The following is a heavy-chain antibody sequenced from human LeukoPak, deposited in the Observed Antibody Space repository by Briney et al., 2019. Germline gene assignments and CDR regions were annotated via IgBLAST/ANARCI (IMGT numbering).Heavy chain of an antibody. D-gene: IGHD1-26*01. V-gene: IGHV1-46*01. J-gene: IGHJ5*02. CDR1: GYIFTSYY. CDR3: ARVGATYSGDP. CDR2: INPSGNST. Sequence: ASVKVSCKASGYIFTSYYMHWVRQAPGQGLEWMGIINPSGNSTAYAQKFQGRITMTRDTSISTAYMELSRLRSDDTAVYYCARVGATYSGDPWGQGTLVTVSS.